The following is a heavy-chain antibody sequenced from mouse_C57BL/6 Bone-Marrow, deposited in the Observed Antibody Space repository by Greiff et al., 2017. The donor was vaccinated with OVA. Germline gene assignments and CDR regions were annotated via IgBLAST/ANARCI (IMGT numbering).Heavy chain of an antibody. J-gene: IGHJ3*01. Sequence: QVQLQQPGAELVKPGASVKMSCQASGHTFTSYWITWGKQRPGQGLVWQGDIYPGSGSTNYNEKFKSKAARSVDTSYSTAYMQLSSLTSEDSAVYDCARGGFGFAYWGQGTLVTVSA. CDR2: IYPGSGST. CDR1: GHTFTSYW. D-gene: IGHD3-1*01. V-gene: IGHV1-55*01. CDR3: ARGGFGFAY.